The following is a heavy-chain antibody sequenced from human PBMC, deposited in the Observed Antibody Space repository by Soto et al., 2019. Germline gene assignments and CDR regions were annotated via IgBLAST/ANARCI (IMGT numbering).Heavy chain of an antibody. CDR3: AGVRGPYCGGECYPPTPNWFDP. J-gene: IGHJ5*02. D-gene: IGHD2-21*01. V-gene: IGHV4-30-2*01. CDR2: IYHSGST. Sequence: QLQLQESGSGLVKPSQTLSLTCAVSGGSISSGGYSWSWIRQPPGKGLEWIGYIYHSGSTYYNPSLKSRLTTSVDRSKNQFSLKLSSVTAADSAVYYCAGVRGPYCGGECYPPTPNWFDPWGQGTLVTVSS. CDR1: GGSISSGGYS.